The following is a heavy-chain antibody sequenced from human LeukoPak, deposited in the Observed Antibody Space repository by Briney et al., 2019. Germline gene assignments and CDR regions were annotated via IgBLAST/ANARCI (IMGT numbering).Heavy chain of an antibody. Sequence: GRSLRLSCAASGFTFSSYGMHWVRLAPGKGLEWVAVISYDGSNKYYADSVKGRFTISRDNSKNTLYLQMNSLRAEDTAVYYCAKRPNYYDSSGSGYYFDYWGQGTLVTVSS. CDR2: ISYDGSNK. J-gene: IGHJ4*02. CDR1: GFTFSSYG. CDR3: AKRPNYYDSSGSGYYFDY. V-gene: IGHV3-30*18. D-gene: IGHD3-22*01.